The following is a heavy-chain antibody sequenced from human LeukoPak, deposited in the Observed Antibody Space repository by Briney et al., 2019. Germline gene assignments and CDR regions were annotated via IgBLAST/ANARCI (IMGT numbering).Heavy chain of an antibody. V-gene: IGHV3-48*01. D-gene: IGHD2/OR15-2a*01. CDR1: GFTFADYA. CDR2: ISSSSGTI. CDR3: ARGDYFDDSASPVDY. J-gene: IGHJ4*02. Sequence: GGSLRLSCSASGFTFADYAMSWVRQAPGKGLEWVSYISSSSGTILYADSVKGRFTISRDNAKNSLYLQMNSLRAEDTAVYYCARGDYFDDSASPVDYWGQGTLVTVSS.